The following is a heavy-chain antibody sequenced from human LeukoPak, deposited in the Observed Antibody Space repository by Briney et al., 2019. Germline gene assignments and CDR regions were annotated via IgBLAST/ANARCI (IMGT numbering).Heavy chain of an antibody. V-gene: IGHV4-34*01. CDR1: GGSFSGYY. CDR3: ARGEPADHHFDY. J-gene: IGHJ4*02. D-gene: IGHD2-2*01. CDR2: INHSGST. Sequence: SETLSLTCAVYGGSFSGYYWSWIRQPPGKGLEWIGEINHSGSTNYNPSLKSRVTISVDTSKNQFSLKLSSVNAADTAVYYCARGEPADHHFDYWGQGTLVTVSS.